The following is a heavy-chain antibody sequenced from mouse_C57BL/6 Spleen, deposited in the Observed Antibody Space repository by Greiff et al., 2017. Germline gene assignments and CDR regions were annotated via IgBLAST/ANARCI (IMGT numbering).Heavy chain of an antibody. J-gene: IGHJ4*01. V-gene: IGHV5-17*01. D-gene: IGHD1-1*01. Sequence: VQLKESGGGLVKPGGSLKLSCAASGFTFSDYGMHWVRQAPEKGLEWVAYISSGSSTIYYADTVKGRFTISRDNAKNTLFLQMTSLRSEDTAMYYCARGTTVVAPSYYAMDYWGQGTSVTVSS. CDR2: ISSGSSTI. CDR1: GFTFSDYG. CDR3: ARGTTVVAPSYYAMDY.